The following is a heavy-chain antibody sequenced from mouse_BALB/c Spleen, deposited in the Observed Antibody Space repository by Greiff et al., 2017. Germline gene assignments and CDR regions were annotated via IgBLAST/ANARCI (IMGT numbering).Heavy chain of an antibody. CDR3: ARNPYDYYAMDY. CDR2: IWGGGST. CDR1: GFSLSRYS. V-gene: IGHV2-6-4*01. J-gene: IGHJ4*01. Sequence: QVQLKESGPGLVAPSQSLSITCTVSGFSLSRYSVHWVRQPPGKGLEWLGMIWGGGSTDYNSALNSRLSISKDNSTSQVFLKMNSLQTDDTAMYYCARNPYDYYAMDYWGQGTSVTVSS.